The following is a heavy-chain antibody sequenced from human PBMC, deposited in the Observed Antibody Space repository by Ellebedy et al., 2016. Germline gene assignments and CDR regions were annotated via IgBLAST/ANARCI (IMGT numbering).Heavy chain of an antibody. D-gene: IGHD5-12*01. Sequence: GGSLRLSXAASGFTFSSYSMNWVRQAPGKGLEWVSSISSSSSYIYYADSVKGRFTISRDNAKNSLYLQMNSLRAEDTAVYYCARVATPHYYCYYGMDVWGQGTTVTVSS. CDR2: ISSSSSYI. CDR1: GFTFSSYS. V-gene: IGHV3-21*01. CDR3: ARVATPHYYCYYGMDV. J-gene: IGHJ6*02.